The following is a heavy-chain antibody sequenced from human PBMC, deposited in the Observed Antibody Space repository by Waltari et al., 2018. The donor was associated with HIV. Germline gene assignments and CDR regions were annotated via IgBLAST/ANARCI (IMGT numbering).Heavy chain of an antibody. CDR1: GFSLSTSGVG. V-gene: IGHV2-5*02. CDR2: IYWGDDK. D-gene: IGHD3-22*01. Sequence: QITLKESGPTLVKPTQTLTLTCTFSGFSLSTSGVGVGWIRQPPGKALEWLALIYWGDDKRYSPSLKSRLTSTKDTAKNQVVLTMTNMDPVDTATYYCAHTPSPLSESYDSSGYYSFDYWGQGTLVTVSS. J-gene: IGHJ4*02. CDR3: AHTPSPLSESYDSSGYYSFDY.